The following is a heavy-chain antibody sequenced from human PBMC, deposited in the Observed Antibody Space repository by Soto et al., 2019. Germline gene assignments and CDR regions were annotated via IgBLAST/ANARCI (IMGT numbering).Heavy chain of an antibody. CDR2: ISSSASYM. D-gene: IGHD5-12*01. CDR1: GFTFSRCD. V-gene: IGHV3-21*01. CDR3: ARECVDTVTSITIPFDY. Sequence: KTGGSLRLSCAPSGFTFSRCDMNWVRQAPGKGLEWVSFISSSASYMYYADSVKGRFTISRDNSKKSLYLQMNSLRADDTAVYYCARECVDTVTSITIPFDYWGQGALVTVSS. J-gene: IGHJ4*02.